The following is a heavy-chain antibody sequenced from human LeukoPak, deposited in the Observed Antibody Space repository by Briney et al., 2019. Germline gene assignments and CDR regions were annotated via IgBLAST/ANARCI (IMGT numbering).Heavy chain of an antibody. CDR2: INTNTGNP. V-gene: IGHV7-4-1*02. D-gene: IGHD2-2*01. Sequence: GSSVKVSCKASGYTFTSYAMNWVRQAPGQGLEWMGWINTNTGNPTYAQGFTGRFVFSLDTSVSTAYLQISSLKAEDTAVYYCARAGYCSSTSCSAAVDYWGQGTLVTVSS. J-gene: IGHJ4*02. CDR1: GYTFTSYA. CDR3: ARAGYCSSTSCSAAVDY.